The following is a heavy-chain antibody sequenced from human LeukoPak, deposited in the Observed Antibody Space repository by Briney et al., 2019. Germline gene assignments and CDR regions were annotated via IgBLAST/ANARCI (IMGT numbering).Heavy chain of an antibody. CDR1: GVAISRGGYA. Sequence: SETLSLTCAVSGVAISRGGYAWNWIRQPPGKGLEWIAYIYHSGSTYYNPSLKSRVTISVDMSKNQFSLKLSSVTAADTAVYYCATLPNYHYYNMDVWGKGTTVTVSS. CDR3: ATLPNYHYYNMDV. J-gene: IGHJ6*03. V-gene: IGHV4-30-2*01. CDR2: IYHSGST.